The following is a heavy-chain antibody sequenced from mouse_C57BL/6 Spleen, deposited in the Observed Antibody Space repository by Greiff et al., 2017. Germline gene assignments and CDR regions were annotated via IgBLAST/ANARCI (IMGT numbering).Heavy chain of an antibody. CDR3: ARDRNWGNFDY. V-gene: IGHV3-6*01. D-gene: IGHD4-1*01. CDR2: ISYDGSN. Sequence: EVQLQQSGPGLVKPSQSLSLTCSVTGYSITSGYYWNWIRQFPGNKLEWMGYISYDGSNNYNPSLKNRISITRDTSKNQFFLKLNSVTTEDTATYYCARDRNWGNFDYWGQGTTLTVSS. J-gene: IGHJ2*01. CDR1: GYSITSGYY.